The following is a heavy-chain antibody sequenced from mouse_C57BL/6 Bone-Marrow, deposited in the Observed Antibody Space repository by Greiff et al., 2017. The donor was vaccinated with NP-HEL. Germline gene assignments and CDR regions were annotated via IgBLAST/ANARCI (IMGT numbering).Heavy chain of an antibody. CDR3: ARRDYGTPFAY. V-gene: IGHV5-12*01. CDR2: ISNGGGST. CDR1: GFTFSDYY. Sequence: EVQGVESGGGLVQPGGSLKLSCAASGFTFSDYYMYWVRQTPEKRLEWVAYISNGGGSTYYPDTVKGRFTISRDNAKNTLYLQMSRLKSEDTAMYYCARRDYGTPFAYWGQGTLVTVSA. D-gene: IGHD1-1*01. J-gene: IGHJ3*01.